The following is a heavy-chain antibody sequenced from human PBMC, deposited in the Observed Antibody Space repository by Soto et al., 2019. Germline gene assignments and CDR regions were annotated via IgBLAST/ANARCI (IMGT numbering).Heavy chain of an antibody. J-gene: IGHJ6*02. CDR2: IWYDGSNK. Sequence: GSLRLSCAASGFTFSSYGMHWVRQAPGKGLEWVAVIWYDGSNKYYADSVKGRFTISRDNSKNTLYLQMNSLRAEDTAVYYCARDNVQLLVWGGSYGMDVWGQATTGT. V-gene: IGHV3-33*01. CDR3: ARDNVQLLVWGGSYGMDV. D-gene: IGHD6-6*01. CDR1: GFTFSSYG.